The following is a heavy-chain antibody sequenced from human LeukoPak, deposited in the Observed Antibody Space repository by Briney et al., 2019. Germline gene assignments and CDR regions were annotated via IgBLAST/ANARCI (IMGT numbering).Heavy chain of an antibody. Sequence: QPSETLSLTCTVSGGSISSYYWSWIRQPPGKGLEWIGYIYYSGSTNYNPSLKSRVTISVDTSKNQFSLKLSSVTAADTAVYYCARHFATGIDAFDIWGQGTMVTVSS. CDR2: IYYSGST. V-gene: IGHV4-59*08. D-gene: IGHD1-1*01. CDR3: ARHFATGIDAFDI. CDR1: GGSISSYY. J-gene: IGHJ3*02.